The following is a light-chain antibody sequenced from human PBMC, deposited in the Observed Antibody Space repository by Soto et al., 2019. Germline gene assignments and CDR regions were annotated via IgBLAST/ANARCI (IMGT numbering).Light chain of an antibody. V-gene: IGKV1-39*01. CDR2: AAS. Sequence: DVQLTPSPSSLSASVGDRVTITCRASQSISSYLNWYQQKPGKAPKLLIYAASSLQSGVPSRFSGRGSGTDFTLTISSLQPEDFETYYCQQSYSTPTFGGGTKVEIK. CDR1: QSISSY. J-gene: IGKJ4*01. CDR3: QQSYSTPT.